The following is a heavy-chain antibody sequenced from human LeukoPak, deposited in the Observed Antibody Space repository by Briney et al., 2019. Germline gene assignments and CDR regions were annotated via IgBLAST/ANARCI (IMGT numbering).Heavy chain of an antibody. J-gene: IGHJ4*02. D-gene: IGHD3-10*01. V-gene: IGHV1-69*04. CDR1: GGTFSSYA. CDR3: ARDGEAGYYGSGSYYHY. Sequence: SVKVSCKASGGTFSSYAISWVRQAPGQGLEWMGRINPIFGIANYAQKFQGRVTITADKSTSTAYMELSSLRSGDTAVYYCARDGEAGYYGSGSYYHYWGQGTLVTVSS. CDR2: INPIFGIA.